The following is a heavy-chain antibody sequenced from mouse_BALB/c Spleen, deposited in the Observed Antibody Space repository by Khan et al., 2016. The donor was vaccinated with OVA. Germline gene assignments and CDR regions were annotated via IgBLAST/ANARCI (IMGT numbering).Heavy chain of an antibody. CDR3: ARLAYYYNSEGFAY. CDR2: ISSGGTYT. Sequence: EVQLVESGGDLVKPGGSLKLSCAASGFTFSTYGMSWVRQTPDRGLEWVATISSGGTYTFYPDNVKGRFTISRDNANNPLYLKISSLKSADTSMYYCARLAYYYNSEGFAYWGQGTLVTVSA. J-gene: IGHJ3*01. CDR1: GFTFSTYG. V-gene: IGHV5-6*01. D-gene: IGHD1-1*01.